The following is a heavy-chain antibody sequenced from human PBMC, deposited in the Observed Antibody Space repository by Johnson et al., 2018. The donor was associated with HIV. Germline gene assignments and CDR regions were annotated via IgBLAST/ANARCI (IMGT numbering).Heavy chain of an antibody. CDR2: IYSGGKT. CDR3: ARQLGSDAFDI. J-gene: IGHJ3*02. CDR1: GFIVSSNY. V-gene: IGHV3-66*03. Sequence: VQLVESGGGLIQPGGSLRLFCAASGFIVSSNYMRWVRQAPGKGLEWVSVIYSGGKTYYADSVKGRFTISRDNAKNSLYLQMNSMRAEDTAVYYCARQLGSDAFDIWGQGTMVTVSS. D-gene: IGHD7-27*01.